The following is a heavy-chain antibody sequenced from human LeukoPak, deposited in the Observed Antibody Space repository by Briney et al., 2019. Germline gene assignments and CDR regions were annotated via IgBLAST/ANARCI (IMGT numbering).Heavy chain of an antibody. V-gene: IGHV3-48*03. J-gene: IGHJ3*02. CDR1: GFTFSSYE. D-gene: IGHD2-15*01. Sequence: PGGSLRLSCAASGFTFSSYEMNWVRRAPGKGLVWVSYISSSGSTIYYADSVKGRFTISRDNAKNSLYLQMNSLRAEDTAVYYCARDCSGGSCYSPVLGAFDIWGQGTMVTVSS. CDR2: ISSSGSTI. CDR3: ARDCSGGSCYSPVLGAFDI.